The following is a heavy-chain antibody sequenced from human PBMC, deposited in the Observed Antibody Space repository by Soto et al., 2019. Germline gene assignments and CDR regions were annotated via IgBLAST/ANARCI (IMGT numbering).Heavy chain of an antibody. J-gene: IGHJ4*02. Sequence: GGSLRLSCAASEFTFSNYVMGWVRQAPGKGLEWVSSITNSGRSTYYADSVKGRLTISRDNSKNTLSLQVNSLRAEDTAVYYCAKGSNWGVGYYFDYWGQGALVTVSS. CDR3: AKGSNWGVGYYFDY. D-gene: IGHD7-27*01. V-gene: IGHV3-23*01. CDR1: EFTFSNYV. CDR2: ITNSGRST.